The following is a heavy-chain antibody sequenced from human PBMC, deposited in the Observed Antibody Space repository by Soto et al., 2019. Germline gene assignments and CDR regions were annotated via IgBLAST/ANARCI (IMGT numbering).Heavy chain of an antibody. CDR3: TTDPGWETYYDFWSGYRRLDY. J-gene: IGHJ4*02. CDR2: IKSKTDGGTT. Sequence: PGGSLRLSCAASGFTFSNAWMSWVRQAPGKGLEWVGRIKSKTDGGTTDYAAPVKGRFTISRDDSKNTLYLQMNSLKTEDTAVYYCTTDPGWETYYDFWSGYRRLDYWGQGTLVTVSS. D-gene: IGHD3-3*01. CDR1: GFTFSNAW. V-gene: IGHV3-15*01.